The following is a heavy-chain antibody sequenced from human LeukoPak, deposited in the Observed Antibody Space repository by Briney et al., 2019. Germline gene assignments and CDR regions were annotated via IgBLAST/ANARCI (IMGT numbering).Heavy chain of an antibody. CDR1: GGSFSGYY. V-gene: IGHV4-34*01. D-gene: IGHD3-3*01. J-gene: IGHJ5*02. CDR2: INHSGST. CDR3: ARVLANQMTLRP. Sequence: SETLSLTCAVYGGSFSGYYWSWIRQPPGKGLEWIGEINHSGSTNYNPSLKSRVTISVDTSKNQFSLKLSSVTAADTAVYYCARVLANQMTLRPWDQGTLVTVSS.